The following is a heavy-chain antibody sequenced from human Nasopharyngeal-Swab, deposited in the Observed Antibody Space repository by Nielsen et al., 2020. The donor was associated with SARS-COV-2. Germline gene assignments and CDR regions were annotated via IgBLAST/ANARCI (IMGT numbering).Heavy chain of an antibody. Sequence: GESLKISCAASGFSFVTFGMHWARQAPGGRLQWLAVISNDGGNKWYAGSAKGRFTISRDNSKNTLYLQMNSLRAEDTAVYYCAKGGSITIFGVGGTYFDYWGQGTLVTVSS. D-gene: IGHD3-3*01. CDR2: ISNDGGNK. CDR3: AKGGSITIFGVGGTYFDY. V-gene: IGHV3-30*18. J-gene: IGHJ4*02. CDR1: GFSFVTFG.